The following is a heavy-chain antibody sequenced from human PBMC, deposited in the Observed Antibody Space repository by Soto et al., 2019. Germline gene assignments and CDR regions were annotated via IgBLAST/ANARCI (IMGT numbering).Heavy chain of an antibody. CDR3: AKDLGSVLMVYAPTGDY. Sequence: PGGSLRLSCAASGFTFSSYSMNWVRQAPGKGLEWVSSISSSSSYIYYADSVKGRFTISRDNSKNTLYLQMNSLRVEGTAIYYCAKDLGSVLMVYAPTGDYWARGTLVTVSS. J-gene: IGHJ4*02. CDR2: ISSSSSYI. D-gene: IGHD2-8*01. CDR1: GFTFSSYS. V-gene: IGHV3-21*04.